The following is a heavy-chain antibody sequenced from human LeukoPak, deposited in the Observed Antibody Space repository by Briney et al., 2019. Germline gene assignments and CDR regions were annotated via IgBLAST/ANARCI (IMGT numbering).Heavy chain of an antibody. V-gene: IGHV3-23*01. CDR3: AKGIYGDYGGLDY. J-gene: IGHJ4*02. CDR1: GFSFSSKA. D-gene: IGHD4-17*01. CDR2: IISSGGST. Sequence: GGSLRLSCAASGFSFSSKAMSWVRQAPGKGLEWVSAIISSGGSTYYAGSVKGRFTISRDNSKNTLYLQMNNLRAEDTVLYYCAKGIYGDYGGLDYWGQGTLVTVSS.